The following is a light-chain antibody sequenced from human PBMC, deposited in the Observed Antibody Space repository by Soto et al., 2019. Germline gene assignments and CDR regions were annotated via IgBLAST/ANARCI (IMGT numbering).Light chain of an antibody. CDR2: EGR. V-gene: IGLV2-23*03. CDR3: CSYAGGSTFVI. J-gene: IGLJ2*01. Sequence: QSALTQPASVSGSPGQSITISCIGTSSDVGSYNLVSWYQQHPGKAPKLMIYEGRKRPSVVSNRFSGSKSGNTASLTISGLQAEDEADYYCCSYAGGSTFVIYGGGTKLTVL. CDR1: SSDVGSYNL.